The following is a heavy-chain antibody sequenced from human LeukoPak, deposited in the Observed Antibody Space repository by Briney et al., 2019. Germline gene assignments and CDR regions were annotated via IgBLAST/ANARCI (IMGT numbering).Heavy chain of an antibody. CDR1: GFTFSSYS. CDR3: VRDRFYSFDY. CDR2: ISSSSSAI. Sequence: GGSLRLFCAASGFTFSSYSMNWVRQAPGKGLEWISYISSSSSAIYYADSVKGRFTISRDNAKNSLYLQMNSLRGEDTAVYYCVRDRFYSFDYWGQGTLVTVSS. V-gene: IGHV3-48*01. J-gene: IGHJ4*02.